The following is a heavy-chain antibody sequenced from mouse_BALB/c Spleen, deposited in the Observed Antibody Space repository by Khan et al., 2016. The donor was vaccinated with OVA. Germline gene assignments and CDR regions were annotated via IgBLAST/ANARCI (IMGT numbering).Heavy chain of an antibody. Sequence: VQLQESGAELVKPGASVKLSCKASGYTFTSYYMYWLKQRPGQGLEWIGEINPSNGGTNFNEKFKSKATLTVDKSSSTAYMQLSSLTSEDSTVYYWTRRGTARATLWFAYWGQGTLVTVSA. J-gene: IGHJ3*01. D-gene: IGHD3-2*01. CDR2: INPSNGGT. CDR3: TRRGTARATLWFAY. V-gene: IGHV1S81*02. CDR1: GYTFTSYY.